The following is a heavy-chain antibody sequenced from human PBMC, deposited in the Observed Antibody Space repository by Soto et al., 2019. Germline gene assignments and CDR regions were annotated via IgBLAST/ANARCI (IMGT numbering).Heavy chain of an antibody. CDR1: GQSFSGHS. CDR2: INESGST. J-gene: IGHJ4*02. Sequence: QVQLHQWGAGLVKPSETLSLSCAVYGQSFSGHSWAWIRQPRGKGLEWIGEINESGSTYYNPSLKSRVTISTDTSKNQFSLKLSSVSAADTAAYFCARGSGIVALPGELEDVKYDYWGQGTLVNVSS. CDR3: ARGSGIVALPGELEDVKYDY. D-gene: IGHD2-21*01. V-gene: IGHV4-34*01.